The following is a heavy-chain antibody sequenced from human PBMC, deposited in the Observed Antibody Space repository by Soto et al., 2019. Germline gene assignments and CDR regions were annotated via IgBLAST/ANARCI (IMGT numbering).Heavy chain of an antibody. Sequence: PSETLSLTCTASGGSISSYYWSWIRQPAGKGLEWVGSIYTSGRTYYNPSLRSRVTISVDRSKNQFSLTMSSVTAADTAVYYCAKNLPRTGRFDYWGQGTSVTVSS. CDR3: AKNLPRTGRFDY. CDR2: IYTSGRT. V-gene: IGHV4-4*07. J-gene: IGHJ4*02. CDR1: GGSISSYY.